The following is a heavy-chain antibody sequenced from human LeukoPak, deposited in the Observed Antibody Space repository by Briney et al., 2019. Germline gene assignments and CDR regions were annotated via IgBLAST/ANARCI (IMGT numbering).Heavy chain of an antibody. V-gene: IGHV4-30-4*08. Sequence: LSLTCAVSGGSFSGYYWSWIRQPPGKGLEWIGYIYYSGSTYYNPSLQSRVTISVDTSKNQFSLKLSSVTAADTAVYYCARAPIVVVPAADSASRWFDPWGQGTLVTVSS. CDR3: ARAPIVVVPAADSASRWFDP. D-gene: IGHD2-2*01. CDR2: IYYSGST. CDR1: GGSFSGYY. J-gene: IGHJ5*02.